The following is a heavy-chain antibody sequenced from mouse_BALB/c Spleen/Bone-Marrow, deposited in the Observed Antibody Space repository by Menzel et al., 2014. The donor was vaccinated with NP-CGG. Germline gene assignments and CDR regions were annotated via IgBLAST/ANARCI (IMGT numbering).Heavy chain of an antibody. CDR2: ISSGGNYT. V-gene: IGHV5-9-3*01. Sequence: EVHLVESGGGLVKPGGSLKPSCAASGFTFSSYAMSWVRQTPEKRLEWVATISSGGNYTYYSDSVKGRFTISRDNAKNTLYLQMSSLRSEDTAMYYYASTGYLIDYWGQGTTLTVSS. CDR1: GFTFSSYA. D-gene: IGHD4-1*01. J-gene: IGHJ2*01. CDR3: ASTGYLIDY.